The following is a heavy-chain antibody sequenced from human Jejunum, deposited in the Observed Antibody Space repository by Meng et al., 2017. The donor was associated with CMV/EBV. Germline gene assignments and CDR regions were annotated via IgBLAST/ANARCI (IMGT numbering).Heavy chain of an antibody. Sequence: FAMSWVRQAPGTGLEWVGFSRSKPYGETTEYAASVKGRFTISRDDSQSIAYLHMNSLKTEDTAVYYCTRDLFTGFYDTTAYYSFDYWGQGTLVTVSS. CDR1: FA. J-gene: IGHJ4*02. V-gene: IGHV3-49*04. CDR3: TRDLFTGFYDTTAYYSFDY. CDR2: SRSKPYGETT. D-gene: IGHD3-22*01.